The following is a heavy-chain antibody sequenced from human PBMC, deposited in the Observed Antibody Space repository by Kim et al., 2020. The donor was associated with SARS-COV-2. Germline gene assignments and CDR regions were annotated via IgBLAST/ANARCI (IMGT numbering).Heavy chain of an antibody. CDR3: ARGSASAPTLFPLVSCENSPSDTSSVAVGCLAQDFLLSRY. J-gene: IGHJ2*01. V-gene: IGHV1-46*01. CDR1: GYTFTSYY. Sequence: ASVKVSCKASGYTFTSYYMHWVRQAPGQGLEWMGIINPSGGSTSYAQKFQGRVTMTRDTSTSTVYMELSSLRSEDTAVYYCARGSASAPTLFPLVSCENSPSDTSSVAVGCLAQDFLLSRY. D-gene: IGHD6-25*01. CDR2: INPSGGST.